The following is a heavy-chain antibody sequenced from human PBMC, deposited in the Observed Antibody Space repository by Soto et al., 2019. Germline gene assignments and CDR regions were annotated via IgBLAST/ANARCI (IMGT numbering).Heavy chain of an antibody. CDR3: ARAEEDSDYYYYGMDV. CDR2: TCYRSRWYS. Sequence: SQTLSLTCVGSGDTVSSNSVAWNWVRQSPSRGLEWLGRTCYRSRWYSDYAVSVRSRIDINADTSKSQVSLQLNSVNPEDTAVYYCARAEEDSDYYYYGMDVWGQGTTVTVSS. CDR1: GDTVSSNSVA. J-gene: IGHJ6*02. V-gene: IGHV6-1*01. D-gene: IGHD2-15*01.